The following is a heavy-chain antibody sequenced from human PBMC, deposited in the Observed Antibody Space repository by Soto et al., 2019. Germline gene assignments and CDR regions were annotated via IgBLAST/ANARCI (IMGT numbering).Heavy chain of an antibody. Sequence: GASVKVSCKASGYTFTSYGISWVRQAPGQGLEWMGWISAYNGNTNYAQKLQGRVTMTTDTSTSTAYMELRSLRSDDTAVYYCARDPGYYDSSGYYSTAYDYYYYGMDVWGQGTTVTVS. J-gene: IGHJ6*02. CDR2: ISAYNGNT. CDR1: GYTFTSYG. CDR3: ARDPGYYDSSGYYSTAYDYYYYGMDV. V-gene: IGHV1-18*01. D-gene: IGHD3-22*01.